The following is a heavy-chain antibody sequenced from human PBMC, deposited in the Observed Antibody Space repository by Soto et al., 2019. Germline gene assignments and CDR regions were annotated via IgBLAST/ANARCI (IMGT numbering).Heavy chain of an antibody. D-gene: IGHD2-2*01. Sequence: GGSLRLSCAASGFTFSSYWMSWVRQAPGKGLEWVANIKQDGSEKYYVDSVKGRFTISRDNAKNSLYLQMNSLRAEDTAVYYCATLPGRPADTKYYYYGMDVWGQGTRVTVSS. V-gene: IGHV3-7*03. CDR3: ATLPGRPADTKYYYYGMDV. CDR2: IKQDGSEK. J-gene: IGHJ6*02. CDR1: GFTFSSYW.